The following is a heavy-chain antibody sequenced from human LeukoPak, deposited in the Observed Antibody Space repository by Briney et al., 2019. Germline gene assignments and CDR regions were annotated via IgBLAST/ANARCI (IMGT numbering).Heavy chain of an antibody. Sequence: PGGSLRLSCAASGFTFSSYWMSWVRQAPGKGLEWVANIKQDGSEKYYVDSVKGRFTISRDNAKNSLYLQMNSLRAEDTAVYYCARNGRNIVATTAMDAYYYYYMDVWGKGTTVTISS. CDR2: IKQDGSEK. CDR3: ARNGRNIVATTAMDAYYYYYMDV. J-gene: IGHJ6*03. V-gene: IGHV3-7*01. D-gene: IGHD5-12*01. CDR1: GFTFSSYW.